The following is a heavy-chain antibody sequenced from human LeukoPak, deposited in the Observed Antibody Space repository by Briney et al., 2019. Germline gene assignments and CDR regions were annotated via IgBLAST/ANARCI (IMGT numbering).Heavy chain of an antibody. V-gene: IGHV4-39*07. J-gene: IGHJ3*02. CDR2: IYYSGST. CDR1: GGSISSGSYY. D-gene: IGHD4-23*01. Sequence: SQTLSLTCTVSGGSISSGSYYWSWIRQPAGKGLECIGSIYYSGSTYYNPSLKSRVTISVDTSKNQFSLKLSSVTAADTAVYYCARGPDDYGGSGAFDIWGQGTMVTVSS. CDR3: ARGPDDYGGSGAFDI.